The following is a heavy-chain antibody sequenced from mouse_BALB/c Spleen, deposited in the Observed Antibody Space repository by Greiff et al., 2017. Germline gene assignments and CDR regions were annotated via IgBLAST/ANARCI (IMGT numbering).Heavy chain of an antibody. CDR2: IYPGNSDT. J-gene: IGHJ3*01. CDR1: GYSFTSYW. V-gene: IGHV1-5*01. D-gene: IGHD3-2*01. Sequence: AQLQQSGTVLARPGASVKMSCKASGYSFTSYWMHWVKQRPGQGIEWIGAIYPGNSDTSYNQKFKGKAKLTAVTSASTAYMELSSLTNEDSAVYYCTRWTARDPFAYWGQGTLVTVSA. CDR3: TRWTARDPFAY.